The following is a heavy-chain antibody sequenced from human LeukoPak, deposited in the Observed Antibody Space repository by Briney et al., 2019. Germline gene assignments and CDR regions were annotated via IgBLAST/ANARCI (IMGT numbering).Heavy chain of an antibody. D-gene: IGHD3-22*01. CDR2: INHSGST. V-gene: IGHV4-31*03. Sequence: PSQTLSLTCTVSGGSISSGASDWGWIRQHPKRGLEWVGYINHSGSTYYNPSLGSRVNMSVDTSKNQFSLKLSSVTAADSAVYYCARAARQGFTMIVVPFFYFDLWGRGTLVTVSS. J-gene: IGHJ2*01. CDR3: ARAARQGFTMIVVPFFYFDL. CDR1: GGSISSGASD.